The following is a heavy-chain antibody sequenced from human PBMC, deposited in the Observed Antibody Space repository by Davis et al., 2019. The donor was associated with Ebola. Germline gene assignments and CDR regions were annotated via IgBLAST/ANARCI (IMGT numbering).Heavy chain of an antibody. CDR2: ISSSSRYT. CDR3: ARGSENWNYVDY. Sequence: GGSLRLSCVGSRFTFSSYAMSWIRQAPGKGLEWVSYISSSSRYTNYADSVKGRFTISRDIAKNSLYLQMNSLRDEDTAVYYCARGSENWNYVDYWGQGTLVTVSS. J-gene: IGHJ4*02. V-gene: IGHV3-11*06. D-gene: IGHD1-1*01. CDR1: RFTFSSYA.